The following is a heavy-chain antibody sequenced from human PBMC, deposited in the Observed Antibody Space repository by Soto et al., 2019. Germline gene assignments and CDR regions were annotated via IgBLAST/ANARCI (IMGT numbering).Heavy chain of an antibody. D-gene: IGHD2-15*01. V-gene: IGHV4-39*01. CDR2: IYYSGST. Sequence: SETLSLTCTVSGGSISSSSYYWGWIRQPPGKGLEWIGSIYYSGSTYYNPSLKSRVTISVDTSKNQFSLKLRSVTAADTAVYYCARHVAGVAVYWGQGTLVTVSS. J-gene: IGHJ4*02. CDR1: GGSISSSSYY. CDR3: ARHVAGVAVY.